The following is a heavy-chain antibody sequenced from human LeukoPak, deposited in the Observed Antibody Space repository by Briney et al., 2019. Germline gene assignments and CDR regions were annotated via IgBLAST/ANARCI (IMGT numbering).Heavy chain of an antibody. CDR2: MNPNSGNT. CDR1: GYTFTSYD. V-gene: IGHV1-8*01. CDR3: ARGRYDILTGYLYYFDY. J-gene: IGHJ4*02. D-gene: IGHD3-9*01. Sequence: ASVKVSCKASGYTFTSYDINWVRQATGQGLEWMGWMNPNSGNTGYAQKFQGRVTMTRDTSISTAYMELSRLRSDDTAVYYCARGRYDILTGYLYYFDYWGQGTLVTVSS.